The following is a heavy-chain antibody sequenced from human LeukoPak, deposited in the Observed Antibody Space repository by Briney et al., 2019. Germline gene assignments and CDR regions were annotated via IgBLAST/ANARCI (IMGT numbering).Heavy chain of an antibody. CDR2: IKSKTDGGTT. CDR3: TTVWNCGGDCSDAFDI. V-gene: IGHV3-15*01. J-gene: IGHJ3*02. CDR1: GFSFRNAW. Sequence: GGSLRLSCAASGFSFRNAWMSWLPQAPGKGLVWVGRIKSKTDGGTTDYAAPVKGRFTISRDDSKNTLYLQMNSLKTEDTAVYYCTTVWNCGGDCSDAFDIWGQGTMVTVSS. D-gene: IGHD2-21*02.